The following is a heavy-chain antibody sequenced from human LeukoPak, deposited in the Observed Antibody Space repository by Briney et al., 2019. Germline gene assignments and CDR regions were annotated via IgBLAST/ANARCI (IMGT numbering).Heavy chain of an antibody. CDR2: IYQSGST. J-gene: IGHJ4*02. CDR3: ARVGDYGSGGYPFSF. V-gene: IGHV4-31*03. D-gene: IGHD3-10*01. Sequence: SQTLSLTCSVSGGSISSGGYYWSWIRQHPGKGLEWIGYIYQSGSTYYTPSLKSRVTISIDTSENQFSLTLSTVTAADTAVYYCARVGDYGSGGYPFSFWGQGTLVAVSS. CDR1: GGSISSGGYY.